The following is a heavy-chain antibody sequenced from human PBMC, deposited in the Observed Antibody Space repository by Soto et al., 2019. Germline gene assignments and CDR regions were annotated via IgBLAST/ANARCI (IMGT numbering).Heavy chain of an antibody. CDR3: ARDQESITDRILQY. CDR1: GDTFASFG. V-gene: IGHV1-18*01. J-gene: IGHJ4*02. D-gene: IGHD3-10*01. CDR2: ISAYNGNT. Sequence: ASVKVSCKASGDTFASFGFSWVRQAPGQGLEWLGWISAYNGNTHYAQKVRDRVTLITDTSTNTAYMELRSLTSDDTAVYYCARDQESITDRILQYWGQGTLVTVSS.